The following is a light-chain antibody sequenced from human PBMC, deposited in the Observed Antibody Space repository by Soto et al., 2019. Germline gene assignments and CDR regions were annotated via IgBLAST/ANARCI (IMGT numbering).Light chain of an antibody. CDR3: QQYGSLSWT. CDR1: QNVANY. CDR2: ESS. Sequence: EIVLTQSPATLSLSPGERATLSCRASQNVANYLDWYQQKPGQAPRLLIYESSNRATGIAARFSGSGSGTDFTLTISRLEPEDFAVYHCQQYGSLSWTFGQGTK. J-gene: IGKJ1*01. V-gene: IGKV3-11*01.